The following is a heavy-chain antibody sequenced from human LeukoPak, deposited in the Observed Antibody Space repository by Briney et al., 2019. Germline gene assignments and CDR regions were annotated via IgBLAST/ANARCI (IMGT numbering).Heavy chain of an antibody. Sequence: NRGESLKISCKGSGYSFTSYWIGWVRQMPGKGLGWVGIIYPGDSDTRYSPSFQGQVTISADKSISTAYLQWSSLKASDTAMYYCARYHMVRGVIIQNWFDPWGQGTLVTVSS. CDR2: IYPGDSDT. CDR3: ARYHMVRGVIIQNWFDP. CDR1: GYSFTSYW. J-gene: IGHJ5*02. V-gene: IGHV5-51*01. D-gene: IGHD3-10*01.